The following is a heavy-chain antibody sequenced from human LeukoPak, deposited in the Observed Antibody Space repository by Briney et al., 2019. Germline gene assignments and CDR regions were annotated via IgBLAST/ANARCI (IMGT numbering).Heavy chain of an antibody. Sequence: GASVKVSCKASGYTFTSYDINWVRQATGQGLEWVGWMNPNSGNTGYAQKFQGRVTITRNTSISTAYMELRSLRSEDTAVYYCARLYSGYGDAFDIWGQGTMVTVSS. V-gene: IGHV1-8*03. D-gene: IGHD5-12*01. CDR1: GYTFTSYD. CDR2: MNPNSGNT. CDR3: ARLYSGYGDAFDI. J-gene: IGHJ3*02.